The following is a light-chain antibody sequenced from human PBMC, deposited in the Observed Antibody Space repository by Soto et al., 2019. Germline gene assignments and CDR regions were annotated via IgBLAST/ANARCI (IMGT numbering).Light chain of an antibody. V-gene: IGLV2-23*01. CDR2: EAT. J-gene: IGLJ3*02. CDR1: SNDVGRYNL. Sequence: QSMLTQPASVSGSPEQSITISCTGTSNDVGRYNLVSWYQQHPGKAPKVMIYEATKRPSGVSNRFSGSKSGNTASLTISGLQAEDEADYYCCAYAGSGTVVFGGGTKLTVL. CDR3: CAYAGSGTVV.